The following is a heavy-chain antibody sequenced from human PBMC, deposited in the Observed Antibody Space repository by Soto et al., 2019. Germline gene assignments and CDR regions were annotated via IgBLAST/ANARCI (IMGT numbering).Heavy chain of an antibody. D-gene: IGHD3-3*01. CDR2: IYYSGST. V-gene: IGHV4-59*01. CDR3: ARDQGVYYDFWSGYYPGWFDP. J-gene: IGHJ5*02. CDR1: GGSISSYY. Sequence: PSETLCLTCTVSGGSISSYYWSWIRQPPGKGLEWIGYIYYSGSTNYNPSLKSRVTISVDTSKNQFSLKLSSVTAADTAVYYCARDQGVYYDFWSGYYPGWFDPWGQGTLVTVSS.